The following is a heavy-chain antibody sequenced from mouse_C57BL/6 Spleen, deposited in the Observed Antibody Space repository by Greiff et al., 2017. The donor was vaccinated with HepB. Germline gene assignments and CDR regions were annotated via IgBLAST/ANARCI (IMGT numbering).Heavy chain of an antibody. Sequence: DVMLVESGGGLVKPGGSLKLSCAASGFTFSDYGMHWVRQAPEKGLEWVAYISSGSSTIYYADTVKGRFTISRDNAKNTLFLQMTSLRSEDTAMYYCARTDGSSYFDYWGQGTTLTVSS. J-gene: IGHJ2*01. D-gene: IGHD1-1*01. V-gene: IGHV5-17*01. CDR3: ARTDGSSYFDY. CDR1: GFTFSDYG. CDR2: ISSGSSTI.